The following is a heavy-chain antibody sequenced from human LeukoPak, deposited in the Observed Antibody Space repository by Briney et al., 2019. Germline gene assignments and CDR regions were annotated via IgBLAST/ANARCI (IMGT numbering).Heavy chain of an antibody. CDR3: ARQPHSYGPDYYYYYMDL. D-gene: IGHD5-18*01. V-gene: IGHV4-39*01. CDR1: GGSVHSYDHY. J-gene: IGHJ6*03. CDR2: IYSSGTT. Sequence: SETLSLTCTVSGGSVHSYDHYWAWIRQPPGQGLEWMGTIYSSGTTSYNPSLKSRVTISVDTSSNHFYLNLISVTAADTAPYYCARQPHSYGPDYYYYYMDLWGTGTTVTVSS.